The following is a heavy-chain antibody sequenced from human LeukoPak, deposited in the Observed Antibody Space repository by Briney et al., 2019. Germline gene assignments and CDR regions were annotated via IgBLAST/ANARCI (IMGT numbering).Heavy chain of an antibody. CDR3: ARPNYDSSGYEGGVGAFDI. CDR2: IYPGDSDT. D-gene: IGHD3-22*01. CDR1: GYSFTSYW. Sequence: GESLKISCKGSGYSFTSYWIGWVRQMPGKGLEWMGIIYPGDSDTRYSPSFQGQVTISADKSISTACLQWSSLKASDTAMYYCARPNYDSSGYEGGVGAFDIWGQGTMVTVSS. V-gene: IGHV5-51*01. J-gene: IGHJ3*02.